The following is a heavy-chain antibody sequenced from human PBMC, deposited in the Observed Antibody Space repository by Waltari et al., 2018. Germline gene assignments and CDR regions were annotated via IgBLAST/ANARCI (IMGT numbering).Heavy chain of an antibody. CDR3: ARESYCSGSSCYAD. J-gene: IGHJ4*02. Sequence: QVQLVESGGGLVKPGGSLRLSCAASGFSLSDYYMSWIRQAPGKGLEWLSYISGGGGSKYHADSVRGRFTISRDNAKDSLYLQMNSLRAEDTAVYYCARESYCSGSSCYADWGQGTLVTVSS. CDR2: ISGGGGSK. V-gene: IGHV3-11*01. D-gene: IGHD2-2*01. CDR1: GFSLSDYY.